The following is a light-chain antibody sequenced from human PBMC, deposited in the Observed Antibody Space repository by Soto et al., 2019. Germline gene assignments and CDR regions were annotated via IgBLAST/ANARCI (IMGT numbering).Light chain of an antibody. CDR2: GAS. CDR1: ESVSSN. Sequence: ETVMTQSPATLSVSPGERATLSCRASESVSSNLAWYQQKPGQAPRLLIHGASTRAADIPARFSGSGSGTDFTTAFSILQSEDYAVYFCKQYNNWPFTFGQGTKLEIK. V-gene: IGKV3-15*01. CDR3: KQYNNWPFT. J-gene: IGKJ2*01.